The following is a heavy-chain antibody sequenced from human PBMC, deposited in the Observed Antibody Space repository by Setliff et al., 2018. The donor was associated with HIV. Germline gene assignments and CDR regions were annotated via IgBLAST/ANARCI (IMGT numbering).Heavy chain of an antibody. D-gene: IGHD2-21*02. J-gene: IGHJ4*02. CDR2: NIPIFGTA. V-gene: IGHV1-69*13. CDR3: ARVTYCGGDCYYFDY. CDR1: GGTFGSYA. Sequence: SVKVSCKASGGTFGSYAISWVRQAPGQGLEWMGGNIPIFGTANYAQKFQGRVTITADESTSTAYMELSSLRSEDTAVYYCARVTYCGGDCYYFDYWGQGTLVTVSS.